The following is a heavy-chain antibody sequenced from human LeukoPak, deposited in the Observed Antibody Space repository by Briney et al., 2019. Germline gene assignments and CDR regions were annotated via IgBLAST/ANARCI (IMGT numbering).Heavy chain of an antibody. CDR1: GGSISSGGYS. CDR2: IYHSGST. V-gene: IGHV4-30-2*01. D-gene: IGHD4-4*01. Sequence: PSETLSLTCAVSGGSISSGGYSWSWLRQPPGKGLEWIGYIYHSGSTYYNPSLKSRVTISVDRSKNQFSLKLSSVTAADTAVYYCARRTTVKRWFDPWGQGTLVTVSS. CDR3: ARRTTVKRWFDP. J-gene: IGHJ5*02.